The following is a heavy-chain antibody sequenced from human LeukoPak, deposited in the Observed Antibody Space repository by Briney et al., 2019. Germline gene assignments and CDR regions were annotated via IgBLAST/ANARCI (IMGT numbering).Heavy chain of an antibody. Sequence: AASVKVSCKASGYTFTGYFIHWVRQAPGQGLEWMGWINPNSGGTNYAQKLQGRVTMTTDTSASTAYMELRSLRSDDTAVYYCARAVRGYSYAYLPFWGQGSLVTVSS. CDR1: GYTFTGYF. CDR3: ARAVRGYSYAYLPF. CDR2: INPNSGGT. D-gene: IGHD5-18*01. J-gene: IGHJ4*02. V-gene: IGHV1-2*02.